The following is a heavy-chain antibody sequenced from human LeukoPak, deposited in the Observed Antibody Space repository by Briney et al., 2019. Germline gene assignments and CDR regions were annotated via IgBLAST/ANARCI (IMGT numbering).Heavy chain of an antibody. CDR3: ARDHYYDSSGYYFDY. V-gene: IGHV3-21*01. Sequence: GGSLRLSCAASGFTFSSYSMNWVRQAPGKGLEWVSSISSSSSYIYYADSVKGRFTISRDNAKNSLYLQMNSLRAEDTAVYYCARDHYYDSSGYYFDYWGQGTLVTVSS. CDR1: GFTFSSYS. CDR2: ISSSSSYI. J-gene: IGHJ4*02. D-gene: IGHD3-22*01.